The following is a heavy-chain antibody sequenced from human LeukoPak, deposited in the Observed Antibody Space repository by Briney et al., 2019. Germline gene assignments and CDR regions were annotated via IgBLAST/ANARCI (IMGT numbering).Heavy chain of an antibody. CDR1: GFTFSSYA. CDR3: ARISSTSFDY. CDR2: ISSSGSTI. V-gene: IGHV3-48*04. J-gene: IGHJ4*02. Sequence: PGGSLRLSCAASGFTFSSYAMSWVRQAPGKGLEWVSYISSSGSTIYYADSVKGRFTISRDNAKNSLYLQMNSLRAEDTAVYYCARISSTSFDYWGQGTLVTVSS. D-gene: IGHD6-6*01.